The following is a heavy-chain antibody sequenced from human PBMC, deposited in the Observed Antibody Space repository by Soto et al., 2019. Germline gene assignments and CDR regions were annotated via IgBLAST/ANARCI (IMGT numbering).Heavy chain of an antibody. CDR1: GFPFNNAW. D-gene: IGHD1-26*01. CDR2: VKSKADGGSG. J-gene: IGHJ4*01. CDR3: TTDSRTTLPEIRFDY. Sequence: GGSLSLSCVASGFPFNNAWINWVRQVPGKGLEWVGRVKSKADGGSGDYAAPVKGRFVVSRDDSKDIVYLQMNSLKIEDTGFYYCTTDSRTTLPEIRFDYWGHGTQVTVSS. V-gene: IGHV3-15*07.